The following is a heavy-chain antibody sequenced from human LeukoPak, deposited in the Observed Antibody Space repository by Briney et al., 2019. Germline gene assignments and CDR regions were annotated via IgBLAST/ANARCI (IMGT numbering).Heavy chain of an antibody. CDR1: GFTFSDYY. J-gene: IGHJ3*02. Sequence: GGSLRLSCAASGFTFSDYYMSWIRQAPGKGLEWVSYISSSSSTIYYADSVKGRFTISRDNAKNSLYLQMNSLRAEDTAVYYCARRDLSDAFDIWGQGTMVTVSS. V-gene: IGHV3-11*04. CDR2: ISSSSSTI. CDR3: ARRDLSDAFDI.